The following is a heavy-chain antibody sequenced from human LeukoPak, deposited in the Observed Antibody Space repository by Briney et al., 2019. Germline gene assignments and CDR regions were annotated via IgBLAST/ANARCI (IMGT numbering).Heavy chain of an antibody. J-gene: IGHJ4*02. V-gene: IGHV4-4*07. Sequence: SETLSLTCTVSGGSISSYYWSWIRQPAGKGLEWIGRIYSSGSTNYNPSLKSRVTISVDTSKNQFSLKLNSVTAADTAVYYCARSRYDFWSGYQDYWGQGTLVTVSS. CDR2: IYSSGST. CDR3: ARSRYDFWSGYQDY. D-gene: IGHD3-3*01. CDR1: GGSISSYY.